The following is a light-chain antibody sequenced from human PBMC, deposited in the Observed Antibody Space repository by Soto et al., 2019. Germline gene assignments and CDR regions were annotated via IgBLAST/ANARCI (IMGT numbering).Light chain of an antibody. CDR3: QQYGNSFYT. CDR2: GSS. V-gene: IGKV3-20*01. CDR1: QSVDSDY. J-gene: IGKJ2*01. Sequence: EIVLTQSPGTLSLSPGERATLSCRASQSVDSDYLAWYQQKPGQAPRLLIYGSSSRATGIHDGFSGRGSGKDFTLPISGLEPEDLAVYYCQQYGNSFYTFGQGTKLVIK.